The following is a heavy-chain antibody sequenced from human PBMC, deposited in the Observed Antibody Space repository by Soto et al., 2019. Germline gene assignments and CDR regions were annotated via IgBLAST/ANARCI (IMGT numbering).Heavy chain of an antibody. D-gene: IGHD3-10*01. Sequence: GASVKVSCKASGGPFSSYASSWVRQAPGQGLEWMGGIIPIFGTANYAQKFQGRVTITADESTSTAYMELSSLRSEDTAVYYCASGAFAGHHTMHDYWGQGTLVTVSS. CDR3: ASGAFAGHHTMHDY. CDR1: GGPFSSYA. CDR2: IIPIFGTA. V-gene: IGHV1-69*13. J-gene: IGHJ4*02.